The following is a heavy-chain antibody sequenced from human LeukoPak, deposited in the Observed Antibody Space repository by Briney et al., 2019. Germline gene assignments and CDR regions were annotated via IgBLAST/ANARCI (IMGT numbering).Heavy chain of an antibody. D-gene: IGHD3-22*01. J-gene: IGHJ4*02. CDR1: GFTFSSYA. V-gene: IGHV3-23*01. Sequence: GSLRLSCAASGFTFSSYAMSWVRQAPGKGLECVSAISGSGGSTYYADSVKGRFTISRDNSRNTLYLQMNSLRAEDTAVYYCAKGVRRSSDYSSPVDYWGQGTLVTVSS. CDR3: AKGVRRSSDYSSPVDY. CDR2: ISGSGGST.